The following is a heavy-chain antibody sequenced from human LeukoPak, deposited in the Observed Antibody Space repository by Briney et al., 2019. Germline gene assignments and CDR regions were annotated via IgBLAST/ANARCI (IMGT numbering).Heavy chain of an antibody. CDR2: VSPLFGPA. J-gene: IGHJ3*01. V-gene: IGHV1-69*13. Sequence: EASVKVSCKISGGTFSGTRINWVRHAPGQGLEWMGSVSPLFGPAHYAQKFQGRVTITPDASTNSIYMEMTSLRSEDTAFYYCARGGAFDVWGHGTLVTVS. CDR3: ARGGAFDV. CDR1: GGTFSGTR.